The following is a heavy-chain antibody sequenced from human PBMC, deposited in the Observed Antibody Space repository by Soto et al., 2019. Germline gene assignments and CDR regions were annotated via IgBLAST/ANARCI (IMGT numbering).Heavy chain of an antibody. CDR1: GGTFSSYA. CDR3: ARVAAGYSQGDVTQQ. J-gene: IGHJ4*02. Sequence: QVQLVQSGGGVKKPGSSVKVSCKASGGTFSSYAISWVGQAPGQALEWMGGIIPIFGTANYAQKFQGRVTITADESTSTAYIELSSLRSEDTAVYYCARVAAGYSQGDVTQQWGQGTLVTVSS. D-gene: IGHD6-13*01. CDR2: IIPIFGTA. V-gene: IGHV1-69*12.